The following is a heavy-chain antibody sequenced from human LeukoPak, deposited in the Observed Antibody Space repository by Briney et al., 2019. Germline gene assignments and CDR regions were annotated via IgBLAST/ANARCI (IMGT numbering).Heavy chain of an antibody. Sequence: PAGYLSLSCAGSGFTFSSYDVSWIGPAPGNGLEWVSAICGSGGSTYYADPVKGRFTISRDNSKNTLYLQMNSLRAEDTAVYYCAKGTAMVTSDAFDIWGQGTMVTVSS. D-gene: IGHD5-18*01. J-gene: IGHJ3*02. CDR2: ICGSGGST. CDR1: GFTFSSYD. CDR3: AKGTAMVTSDAFDI. V-gene: IGHV3-23*01.